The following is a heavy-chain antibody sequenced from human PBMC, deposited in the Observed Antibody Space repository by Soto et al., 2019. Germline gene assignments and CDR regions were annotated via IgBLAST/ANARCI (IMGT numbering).Heavy chain of an antibody. Sequence: QLQLQESGPGLVKPSETLSLTCTVSGGSISSSSYYWGWIRQPPGKGLEWIGSIYYSGSTYYNPSLKRRVSISVDPSKNQFSLKLRSVTAADTAVYYCARSSHYYDGSGYPYYCDYWGQGTMVTVSS. D-gene: IGHD3-22*01. V-gene: IGHV4-39*01. CDR2: IYYSGST. CDR1: GGSISSSSYY. CDR3: ARSSHYYDGSGYPYYCDY. J-gene: IGHJ4*02.